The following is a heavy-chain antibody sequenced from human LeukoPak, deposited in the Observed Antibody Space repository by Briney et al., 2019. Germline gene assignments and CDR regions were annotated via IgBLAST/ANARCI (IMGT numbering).Heavy chain of an antibody. J-gene: IGHJ4*02. D-gene: IGHD6-19*01. CDR1: GGSISSSNW. CDR3: ARDRVQWLVRTGARPFDY. Sequence: PSETLSLTCAVSGGSISSSNWWGWVRQPPGNGLEWIGEIYHSGSTNYNPSLKSRVTISVDKSKNQFSLKLSSVTAADTAVYYCARDRVQWLVRTGARPFDYWGQGTLVTVSS. CDR2: IYHSGST. V-gene: IGHV4-4*02.